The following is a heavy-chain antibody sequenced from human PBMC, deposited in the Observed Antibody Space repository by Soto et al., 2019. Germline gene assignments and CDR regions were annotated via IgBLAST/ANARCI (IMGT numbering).Heavy chain of an antibody. V-gene: IGHV3-23*01. J-gene: IGHJ4*02. D-gene: IGHD6-13*01. CDR1: GFTFSSYG. CDR2: ISGSGDST. Sequence: EVQLLESGGGLVQPGGSLRLSCAASGFTFSSYGLNWVRQAPGEGLEWVSGISGSGDSTHYADTVKGRFTISIDNSTSTLYLQMNSLRAEDTAIYYCAKQSPYTNSWYDIDYWGQGTLVTVSS. CDR3: AKQSPYTNSWYDIDY.